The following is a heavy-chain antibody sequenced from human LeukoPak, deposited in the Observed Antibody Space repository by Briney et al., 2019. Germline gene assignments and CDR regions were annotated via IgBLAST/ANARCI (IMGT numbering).Heavy chain of an antibody. V-gene: IGHV3-21*01. CDR2: ISKTGSYI. J-gene: IGHJ4*02. D-gene: IGHD5-12*01. CDR3: ARVRGNSGYDIDF. CDR1: GFSFNTYS. Sequence: GESLKISCATSGFSFNTYSMNWVRQAPGKGLEWVSFISKTGSYIYYADSLKGRFTISRDNAKNSLFLQISGLRAEDTALYYCARVRGNSGYDIDFWGQGTLVSVSS.